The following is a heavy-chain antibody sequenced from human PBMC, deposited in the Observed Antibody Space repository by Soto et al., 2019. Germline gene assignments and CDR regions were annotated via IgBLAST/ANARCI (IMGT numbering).Heavy chain of an antibody. Sequence: GGSLRLSCVASGFTFSSYSMNWVRQAPGKGLEWVSSISSSSSYIYYADSVKGRFTISRDNAKNSLYLQMNSLRAEDTAVYYCAGAYDFWSGPPFVWGQGTTVTVSS. D-gene: IGHD3-3*01. CDR1: GFTFSSYS. V-gene: IGHV3-21*01. CDR2: ISSSSSYI. J-gene: IGHJ6*02. CDR3: AGAYDFWSGPPFV.